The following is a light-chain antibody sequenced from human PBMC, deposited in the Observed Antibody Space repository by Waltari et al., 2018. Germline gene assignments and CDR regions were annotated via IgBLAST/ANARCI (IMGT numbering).Light chain of an antibody. CDR2: VNSDGSH. V-gene: IGLV4-69*01. J-gene: IGLJ3*02. CDR3: QTGGHGTWV. Sequence: QLVLTQSPSASASLGASVKLTCTLSSGHSSNVIAWHQQQAEKGPRYLMKVNSDGSHSKGDKIPARFSGSSSGAERYLTISNLQSEDEADYYCQTGGHGTWVFGGGTKLTVL. CDR1: SGHSSNV.